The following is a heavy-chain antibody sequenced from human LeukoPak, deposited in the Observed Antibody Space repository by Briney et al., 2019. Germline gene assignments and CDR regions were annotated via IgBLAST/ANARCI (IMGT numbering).Heavy chain of an antibody. Sequence: GGSLRLXCAASGFTFSNYEMNWVRQAPGKGLEWVSYISGSGSTIYYADSVKGRFTISRDNAKDLLYLQMNSLRAEDTAVYYCARVRSGYSHENYFDYWGQGALVTVSS. CDR3: ARVRSGYSHENYFDY. CDR1: GFTFSNYE. CDR2: ISGSGSTI. V-gene: IGHV3-48*03. J-gene: IGHJ4*02. D-gene: IGHD5-18*01.